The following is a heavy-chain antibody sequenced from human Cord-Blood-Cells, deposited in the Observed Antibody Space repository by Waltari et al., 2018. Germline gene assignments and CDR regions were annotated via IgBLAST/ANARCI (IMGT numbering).Heavy chain of an antibody. CDR3: ARGGYCTGGVCYDAFDI. J-gene: IGHJ3*02. V-gene: IGHV1-69*06. Sequence: QVQLVQSGAEVKKPGSSVKVSCKASGGTFSSYAISWVRQAPGQGLGWMGGIIPIFGTANYAQKFQGRVTMTADKSTSTAYMELSSLRSEDTAVYYCARGGYCTGGVCYDAFDIWGQGTMVTVSS. D-gene: IGHD2-8*02. CDR2: IIPIFGTA. CDR1: GGTFSSYA.